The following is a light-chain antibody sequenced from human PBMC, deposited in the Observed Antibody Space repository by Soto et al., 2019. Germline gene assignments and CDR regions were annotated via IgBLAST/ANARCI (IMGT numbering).Light chain of an antibody. J-gene: IGKJ2*01. CDR2: GAS. Sequence: EIVMTQSPATLSVSPWERATLSCRSSQSVSSDLAWYQQKPGQAPRLLIYGASTRAAGIPARFSGGGSGTEFTLTISSLQSEDFAVYYCHQYNNWPPYTFGQGTKVDI. CDR1: QSVSSD. V-gene: IGKV3-15*01. CDR3: HQYNNWPPYT.